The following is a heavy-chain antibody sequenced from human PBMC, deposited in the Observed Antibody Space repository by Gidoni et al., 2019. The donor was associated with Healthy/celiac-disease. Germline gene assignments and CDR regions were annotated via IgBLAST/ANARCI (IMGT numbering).Heavy chain of an antibody. Sequence: QVQLEQSGAEVTKPGSSVKVSCIASGGTFSRYAVSGVRQAPGQGLEWMGGIIPIFGTANYAQKFQGRVTITADKSTSTAYMELSSLRSEDTAVYYCAKGSYYDSSGYYPTYYYYYGMDVWGQGTTVTVSS. J-gene: IGHJ6*02. V-gene: IGHV1-69*06. CDR1: GGTFSRYA. D-gene: IGHD3-22*01. CDR2: IIPIFGTA. CDR3: AKGSYYDSSGYYPTYYYYYGMDV.